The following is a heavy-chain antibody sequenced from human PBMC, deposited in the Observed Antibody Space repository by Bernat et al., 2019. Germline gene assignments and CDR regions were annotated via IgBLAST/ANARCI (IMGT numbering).Heavy chain of an antibody. Sequence: QVQLVESGGGVVQPGRSLRLSCAASGFTFSSYAMHWVRQAPGKGLEWVAVISYDGSNKYYADSVKGRFTISSDHSKNTLYLQMNSLRAEDTAVYYCARDFLRERWLHRLDYWGQGTLVTVSS. J-gene: IGHJ4*02. V-gene: IGHV3-30-3*01. D-gene: IGHD5-24*01. CDR3: ARDFLRERWLHRLDY. CDR1: GFTFSSYA. CDR2: ISYDGSNK.